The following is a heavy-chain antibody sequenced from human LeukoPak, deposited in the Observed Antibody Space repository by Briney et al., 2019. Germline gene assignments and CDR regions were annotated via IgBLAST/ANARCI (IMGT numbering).Heavy chain of an antibody. CDR3: TTEQIYYDILTGYSKEDDY. D-gene: IGHD3-9*01. Sequence: GGSLRLSCAASGFTLSSYVMSWVRQAPGKGLEWVGRIKSKTDGGTTDYAAPVKGRFTISRDDSKNTLCLQMNSLKTEDTAVYYCTTEQIYYDILTGYSKEDDYWGQGTLVTVSS. J-gene: IGHJ4*02. CDR1: GFTLSSYV. V-gene: IGHV3-15*01. CDR2: IKSKTDGGTT.